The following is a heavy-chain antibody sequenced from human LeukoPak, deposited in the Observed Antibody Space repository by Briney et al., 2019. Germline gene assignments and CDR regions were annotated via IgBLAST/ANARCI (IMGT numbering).Heavy chain of an antibody. D-gene: IGHD5-12*01. Sequence: SETLSLTCAVYGGSFSVYYWSWIRQPPGKGLEWIAEINHLGRTNYNPSLKSRATISIDTSKNQVFLKLSSVTAADTAVNYCARGSASGIYPIDYWGQGTLVTVSS. CDR2: INHLGRT. CDR3: ARGSASGIYPIDY. J-gene: IGHJ4*02. CDR1: GGSFSVYY. V-gene: IGHV4-34*01.